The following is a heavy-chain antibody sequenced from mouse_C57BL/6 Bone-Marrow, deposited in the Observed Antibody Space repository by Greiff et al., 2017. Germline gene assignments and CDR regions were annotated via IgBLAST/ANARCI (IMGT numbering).Heavy chain of an antibody. D-gene: IGHD2-12*01. V-gene: IGHV7-3*01. Sequence: EVQVVESGGGLVQPGGSLSLSCAASGFTFTDYYMSWVRQPPGKALEWLGFIRNKANGYTTEYSASVKGRFTISRDNSQSVLYLQMNALRAEDSATYYCARSQLVYFGYWGQGTTLTVSS. J-gene: IGHJ2*01. CDR3: ARSQLVYFGY. CDR2: IRNKANGYTT. CDR1: GFTFTDYY.